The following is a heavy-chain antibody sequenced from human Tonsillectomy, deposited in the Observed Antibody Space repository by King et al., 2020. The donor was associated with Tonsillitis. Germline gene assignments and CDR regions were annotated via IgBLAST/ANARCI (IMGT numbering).Heavy chain of an antibody. V-gene: IGHV2-26*01. J-gene: IGHJ2*01. CDR2: IFSNDEK. D-gene: IGHD3-22*01. CDR3: ARSLADRFSGYYGSYWYFEL. CDR1: GFSLSNARMG. Sequence: VTLKESGPVLVKPTETLTLTCTVSGFSLSNARMGVSWIRQPPGKALEWLAHIFSNDEKSYSTSLKSRVTISKDTSKSQVVLTMTNMDPVDTATYVGARSLADRFSGYYGSYWYFELGGRGTLVTVSS.